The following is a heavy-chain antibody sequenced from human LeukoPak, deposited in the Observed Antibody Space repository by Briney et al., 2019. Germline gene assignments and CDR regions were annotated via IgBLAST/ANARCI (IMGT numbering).Heavy chain of an antibody. CDR2: IYSGGSP. Sequence: SETLSLTCSVSGGSVRNYFWSWIRQPAGKGLEWIGRIYSGGSPDYNPSLKSRVTMSVDTSKNQVSLKLTSVTAADTAIYYCASSGFGKSDYWGQGTLVTVPS. V-gene: IGHV4-4*07. D-gene: IGHD3-10*01. CDR3: ASSGFGKSDY. CDR1: GGSVRNYF. J-gene: IGHJ4*02.